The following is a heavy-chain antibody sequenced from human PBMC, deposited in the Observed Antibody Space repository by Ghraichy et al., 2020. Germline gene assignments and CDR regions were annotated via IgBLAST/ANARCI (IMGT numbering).Heavy chain of an antibody. J-gene: IGHJ6*02. CDR2: IIPIFGTA. CDR1: GGTFSSYA. V-gene: IGHV1-69*13. CDR3: AREGIVPAAIEDYYGMDV. Sequence: SVKVSCKASGGTFSSYAISWVRQAPGQGLEWMGGIIPIFGTANYAQKFQGRVTITADESTSTAYMELSSLRSEDTAVYYCAREGIVPAAIEDYYGMDVWGQGTTVTVSS. D-gene: IGHD2-2*01.